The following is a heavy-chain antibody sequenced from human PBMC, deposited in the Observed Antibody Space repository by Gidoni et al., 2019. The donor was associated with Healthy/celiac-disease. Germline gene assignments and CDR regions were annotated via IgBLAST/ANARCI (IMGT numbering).Heavy chain of an antibody. Sequence: EVQLLESGGGLVQPGGSLRLSCAASGFTFSSYAMRWVRQAPGKGLEWVSASRGRGGSTYYADSVKGRFTISRDNSKNTLYLQMNSLRAEDTAVYYCAKGHYYYDSSGYSYYYGMDVWGQGTTVTVSS. CDR1: GFTFSSYA. CDR2: SRGRGGST. D-gene: IGHD3-22*01. J-gene: IGHJ6*02. V-gene: IGHV3-23*01. CDR3: AKGHYYYDSSGYSYYYGMDV.